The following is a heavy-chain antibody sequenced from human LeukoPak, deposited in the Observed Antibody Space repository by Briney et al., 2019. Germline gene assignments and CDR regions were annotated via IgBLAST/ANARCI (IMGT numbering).Heavy chain of an antibody. CDR3: ARGGCSSTSCYIYGTDY. CDR2: INPNSGGT. J-gene: IGHJ4*02. D-gene: IGHD2-2*02. CDR1: GYTFTGYY. V-gene: IGHV1-2*02. Sequence: ASVKVSCKASGYTFTGYYMHWVRQAPGQGLEWMGWINPNSGGTNYAQKFQGRVTMTRDTSISTAYMELSRLRSDDTAVYYCARGGCSSTSCYIYGTDYWGQGTLVTVSS.